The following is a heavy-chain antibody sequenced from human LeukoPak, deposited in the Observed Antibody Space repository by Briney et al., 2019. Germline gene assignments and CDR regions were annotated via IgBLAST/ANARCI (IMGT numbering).Heavy chain of an antibody. Sequence: GGSLRLSCAASGFTVSSNYMSWVRQAPGKGLGWVSVIYSGGSTYYADSVKGRFTISRDNSKNTLYLQMNSLRAEDTAVYYCARDPPITMVRGRQYGGDYWGQGTLVTVSS. CDR1: GFTVSSNY. CDR2: IYSGGST. J-gene: IGHJ4*02. CDR3: ARDPPITMVRGRQYGGDY. V-gene: IGHV3-66*02. D-gene: IGHD3-10*01.